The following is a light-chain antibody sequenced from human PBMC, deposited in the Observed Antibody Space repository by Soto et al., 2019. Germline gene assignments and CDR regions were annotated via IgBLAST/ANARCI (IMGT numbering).Light chain of an antibody. J-gene: IGKJ3*01. CDR3: QQCHRYFT. CDR2: GAS. CDR1: QSISKH. Sequence: IQMTQSPATRSASVGERGMITCRGSQSISKHLNWYQQNPGKAPKLLISGASRLKSGVPSSLSGSASATEFPPTISRLQPDDIATYYCQQCHRYFTFGQGTKVDI. V-gene: IGKV1-5*01.